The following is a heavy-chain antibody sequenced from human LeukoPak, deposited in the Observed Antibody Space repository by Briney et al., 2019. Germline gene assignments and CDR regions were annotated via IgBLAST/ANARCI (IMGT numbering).Heavy chain of an antibody. Sequence: GGSLRLSCAASGFTVSSNYMSWVRQAPGKGLEWVSVIYSGGSTYYADSVKGRFTISRDNSKNTLYLQMNSLRAEDTAVYYCARDPSGSPPQGNYYYYYGMDVWGQGTTVTVSS. J-gene: IGHJ6*02. D-gene: IGHD1-26*01. CDR1: GFTVSSNY. CDR3: ARDPSGSPPQGNYYYYYGMDV. CDR2: IYSGGST. V-gene: IGHV3-66*01.